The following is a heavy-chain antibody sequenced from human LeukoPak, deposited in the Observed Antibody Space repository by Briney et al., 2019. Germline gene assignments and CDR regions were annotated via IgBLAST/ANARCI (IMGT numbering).Heavy chain of an antibody. CDR2: IYYSGST. CDR1: GGSISSYY. J-gene: IGHJ4*02. V-gene: IGHV4-59*01. Sequence: PSQTLSLTCTVSGGSISSYYWSWIRQPPGKGLEWIGYIYYSGSTNYNPSLKSRVTISVDTSKNQFSLKLSSETAADTAVYYCASHHLPYYFDYWGQGTLVTVSS. D-gene: IGHD1-14*01. CDR3: ASHHLPYYFDY.